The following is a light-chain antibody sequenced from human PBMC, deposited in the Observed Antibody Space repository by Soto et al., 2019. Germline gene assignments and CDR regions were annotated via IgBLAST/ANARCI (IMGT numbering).Light chain of an antibody. CDR2: AAS. CDR1: QIFSSTY. Sequence: EIVLTQSPGTLALSPGERATLSCRATQIFSSTYLAWYQLKPGQAPRLLIYAASTRATGIPDRFSGSGSGTDFTLTISRLEPEDCAVYYCQQYATSPLTFGGGTKVEIK. CDR3: QQYATSPLT. J-gene: IGKJ4*02. V-gene: IGKV3-20*01.